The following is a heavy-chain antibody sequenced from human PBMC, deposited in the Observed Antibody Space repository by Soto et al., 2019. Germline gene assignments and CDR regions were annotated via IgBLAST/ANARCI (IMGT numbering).Heavy chain of an antibody. Sequence: SETLSLTCTVSGGSISSGGYYWSWIRQHPGKGLEWIGYIYYSGSTYYNPSLKSRVTISVDTSKNQFSLKLSSVTAADTAVYYCVRENGGSGSNQVTYYYYGMDVWGQGTTVTVSS. V-gene: IGHV4-31*03. CDR1: GGSISSGGYY. D-gene: IGHD3-10*01. CDR3: VRENGGSGSNQVTYYYYGMDV. CDR2: IYYSGST. J-gene: IGHJ6*02.